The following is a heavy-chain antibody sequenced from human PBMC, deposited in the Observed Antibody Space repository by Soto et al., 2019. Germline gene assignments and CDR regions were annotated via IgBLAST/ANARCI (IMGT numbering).Heavy chain of an antibody. CDR2: VYYTGDT. V-gene: IGHV4-59*08. CDR1: SGPSSSHN. CDR3: VRQGIDYLHGLVDV. D-gene: IGHD1-26*01. J-gene: IGHJ6*02. Sequence: QVQLQQSGPRLVKPSETLSLTCTVSSGPSSSHNWGWIRQSPGRGLEWIGYVYYTGDTSYNPPLKRRVTISADTSTNNISLTLTSVTAADTAVYYCVRQGIDYLHGLVDVWGQGTTVSVSS.